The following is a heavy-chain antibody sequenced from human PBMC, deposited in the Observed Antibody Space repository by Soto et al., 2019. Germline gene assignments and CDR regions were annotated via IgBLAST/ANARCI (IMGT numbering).Heavy chain of an antibody. CDR2: INHSGST. D-gene: IGHD4-17*01. Sequence: SETRSLTCAVYGGSFSGYYWSWISQPPGKGLEWIGEINHSGSTNYNPSLKSRVTISVETSKNQFSLKLSSVSAADTAVYYCAMSDGEVTTSADWGQGTLVTVPS. CDR1: GGSFSGYY. V-gene: IGHV4-34*01. J-gene: IGHJ4*02. CDR3: AMSDGEVTTSAD.